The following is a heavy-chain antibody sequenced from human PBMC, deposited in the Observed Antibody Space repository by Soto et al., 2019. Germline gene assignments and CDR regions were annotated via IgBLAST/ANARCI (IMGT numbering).Heavy chain of an antibody. CDR2: VDPSRGSA. Sequence: QAQLLQSGAEVKKPGASVKVSCKASGYTFINYFIHWVRQAPGQRLERKGIVDPSRGSADYAQKFQGRVTMTTDVSTRTVFMDLSSLRSEDTAVYYCARPLIGNTVDLWGQGTTVIVSS. CDR3: ARPLIGNTVDL. V-gene: IGHV1-46*01. CDR1: GYTFINYF. J-gene: IGHJ3*01. D-gene: IGHD1-7*01.